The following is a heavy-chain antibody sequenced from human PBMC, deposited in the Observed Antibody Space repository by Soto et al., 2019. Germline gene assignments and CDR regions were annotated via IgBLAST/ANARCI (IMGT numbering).Heavy chain of an antibody. CDR2: ISAYNGKT. J-gene: IGHJ4*02. D-gene: IGHD5-12*01. CDR1: GYTFTSYG. Sequence: QVQLVQSGAEVKKPGASVKVSCKASGYTFTSYGINWVRQAPGQGLAWMGWISAYNGKTHYAQKLQGRVTMTTDTSTSPAYRELRSLRSDDSAVYCWARVQSGYESACWGQGTRVTVSS. V-gene: IGHV1-18*01. CDR3: ARVQSGYESAC.